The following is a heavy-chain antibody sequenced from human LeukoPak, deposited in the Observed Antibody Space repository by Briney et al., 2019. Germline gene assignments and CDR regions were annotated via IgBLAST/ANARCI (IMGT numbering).Heavy chain of an antibody. CDR3: AKGIYGGNPIHFDY. CDR1: GFTFSSYS. V-gene: IGHV3-48*01. Sequence: GGSLRLSCAASGFTFSSYSMNWVRQAPGKGLEWVSYISSASNTIYYADSVKGRFTISRDNAKNSLYLQMNSLRAEDTAVYYCAKGIYGGNPIHFDYWGQGTLVTVSS. J-gene: IGHJ4*02. D-gene: IGHD4/OR15-4a*01. CDR2: ISSASNTI.